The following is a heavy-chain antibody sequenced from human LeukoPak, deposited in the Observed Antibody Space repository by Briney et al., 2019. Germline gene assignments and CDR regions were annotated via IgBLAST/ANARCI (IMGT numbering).Heavy chain of an antibody. CDR1: GFTLTSYA. V-gene: IGHV3-23*01. CDR2: ISGSGGST. Sequence: GGSLRLSCAASGFTLTSYAMRWVRQAPGKGLEWVSGISGSGGSTYYADSVKGRFTISRDNSKNTLYLQMNSLRAEDTAVYYCANYNIRTGYYYWGQGTLVTVSS. D-gene: IGHD3-9*01. J-gene: IGHJ4*02. CDR3: ANYNIRTGYYY.